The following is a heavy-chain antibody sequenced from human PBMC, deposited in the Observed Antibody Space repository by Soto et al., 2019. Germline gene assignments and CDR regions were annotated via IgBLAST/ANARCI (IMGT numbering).Heavy chain of an antibody. J-gene: IGHJ5*02. D-gene: IGHD3-10*01. CDR1: GGSISSFTYY. V-gene: IGHV4-39*01. CDR2: VYYNENT. Sequence: SETLSLTCSVSGGSISSFTYYWGWIRQPPGKGLEWIGTVYYNENTYYNPSLKSRVTITVDTAKNQFSLNLRSVTAADTAMYFCARRGRYYGSPGWFDPWGPGTLVTVSS. CDR3: ARRGRYYGSPGWFDP.